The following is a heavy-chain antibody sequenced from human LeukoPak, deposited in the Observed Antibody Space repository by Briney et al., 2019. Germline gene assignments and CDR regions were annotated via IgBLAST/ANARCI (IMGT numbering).Heavy chain of an antibody. CDR3: ARLHYVVVVTAKFGHFDY. D-gene: IGHD2-15*01. V-gene: IGHV5-51*01. Sequence: GESLKISCKGSGYIFTSYWIGWVRQMPGKGLEWMGVIFPDDSDTRYSPSFQGQVTISADKSISTAYLQWSSLKASDTAMYYCARLHYVVVVTAKFGHFDYWGQGTLVTVSS. CDR1: GYIFTSYW. J-gene: IGHJ4*02. CDR2: IFPDDSDT.